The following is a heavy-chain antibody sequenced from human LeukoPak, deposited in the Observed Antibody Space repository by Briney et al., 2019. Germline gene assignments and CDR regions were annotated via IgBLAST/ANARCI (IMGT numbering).Heavy chain of an antibody. CDR3: ARGPKYYDSSGYYSVFDY. D-gene: IGHD3-22*01. CDR1: GYTFTSYG. J-gene: IGHJ4*02. CDR2: IGAYNGNT. V-gene: IGHV1-18*01. Sequence: ASVKVSCKASGYTFTSYGISWVRQAPGQGLEWMGWIGAYNGNTNYAQKLQGRVTMTTDTSTSTAYMELRSLRSDDTAVYYCARGPKYYDSSGYYSVFDYWGQGTLVTVSS.